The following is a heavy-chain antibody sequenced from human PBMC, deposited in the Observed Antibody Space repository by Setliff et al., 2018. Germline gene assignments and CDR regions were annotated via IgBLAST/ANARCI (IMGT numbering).Heavy chain of an antibody. V-gene: IGHV4-39*07. Sequence: SETLSLTCTVSGGSISRSSYYWGWVRQSQGKGLEWMGSIYHTGTTDYNPSLKRRVTISVDTTKNQFSLQLNSVTDADTAVYYCARDPSSVAARPGYWGQGTLVTV. J-gene: IGHJ4*02. CDR3: ARDPSSVAARPGY. D-gene: IGHD6-6*01. CDR1: GGSISRSSYY. CDR2: IYHTGTT.